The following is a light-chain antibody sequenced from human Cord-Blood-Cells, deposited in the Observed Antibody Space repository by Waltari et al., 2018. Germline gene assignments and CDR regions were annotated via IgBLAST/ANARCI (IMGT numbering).Light chain of an antibody. Sequence: QSALTQPASVSGSPGPSITIPCTGTSSDGGGYNHVSWYQQHPGKAPKLMIHDVSNRPSGVSNRFSGSKSGNTASLTISGLQAEDEADYYCSSYTSSSTYVFGTGIKVTVL. CDR1: SSDGGGYNH. CDR2: DVS. J-gene: IGLJ1*01. V-gene: IGLV2-14*01. CDR3: SSYTSSSTYV.